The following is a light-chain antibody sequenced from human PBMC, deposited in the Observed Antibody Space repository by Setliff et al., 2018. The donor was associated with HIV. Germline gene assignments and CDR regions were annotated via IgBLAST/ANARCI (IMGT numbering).Light chain of an antibody. CDR1: SSNIGNND. V-gene: IGLV1-40*01. Sequence: QSVLTQPPSVSAAPGQRVTISCSGSSSNIGNNDVSWYQQKLPGAAPKLLIYGTKFRLSGVPDRFSGSKSGTSASLAITGLQAEDEADYYCQSYDNSLSGSNVFGTGTKVTVL. CDR2: GTK. J-gene: IGLJ1*01. CDR3: QSYDNSLSGSNV.